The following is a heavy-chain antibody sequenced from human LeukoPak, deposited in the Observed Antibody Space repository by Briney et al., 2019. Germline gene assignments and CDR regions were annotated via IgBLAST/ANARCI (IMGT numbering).Heavy chain of an antibody. CDR2: IYYSGST. CDR3: ARHSPAVDGWYPLGVFQH. CDR1: GGSISSGGYY. Sequence: SETLSLTCTVSGGSISSGGYYWSWIRQHPGKGLEWIGYIYYSGSTYYNPSLKSRVTISVDTSKNQFSLKLSSVTAADTAVYYCARHSPAVDGWYPLGVFQHWGQGTLVTVSS. V-gene: IGHV4-31*03. D-gene: IGHD6-19*01. J-gene: IGHJ1*01.